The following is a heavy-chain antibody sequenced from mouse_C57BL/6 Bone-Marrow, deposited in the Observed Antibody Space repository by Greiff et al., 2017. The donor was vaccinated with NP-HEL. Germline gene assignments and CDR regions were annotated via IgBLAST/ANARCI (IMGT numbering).Heavy chain of an antibody. Sequence: VQLQQSGAELVRPGASVKLSCTASGFNIKDYYMHWVKQRPEQGLEWIGRIDPEDGDTEYAPKFQGKATLTADTSSNTAYLQLSSLTSEDTAVYYCTTDGSSYWYFDVWGTGTTVTVSS. CDR3: TTDGSSYWYFDV. D-gene: IGHD1-1*01. V-gene: IGHV14-1*01. CDR1: GFNIKDYY. J-gene: IGHJ1*03. CDR2: IDPEDGDT.